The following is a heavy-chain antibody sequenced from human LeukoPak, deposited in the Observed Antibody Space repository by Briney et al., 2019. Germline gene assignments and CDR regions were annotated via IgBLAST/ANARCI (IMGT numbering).Heavy chain of an antibody. CDR3: ARTMVRGVIDGFDP. J-gene: IGHJ5*02. D-gene: IGHD3-10*01. Sequence: ASVKVSCEASGYTFTSYDINWVRQATGQGLEWMGWMNRNSGNTGYAQKFQGRVTMTRNTSISTAYMELSSLRSEDTAVYYCARTMVRGVIDGFDPWGQGTLVTVSS. CDR2: MNRNSGNT. CDR1: GYTFTSYD. V-gene: IGHV1-8*01.